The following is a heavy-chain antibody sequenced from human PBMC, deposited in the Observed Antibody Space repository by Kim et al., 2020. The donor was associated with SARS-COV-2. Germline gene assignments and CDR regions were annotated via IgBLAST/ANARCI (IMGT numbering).Heavy chain of an antibody. Sequence: SETLSLTCTVSGRSISSYYWSWIRQPPGKGLEWIGYIYYSGSTNYNPSLTSRVTISVDTSNNQFSLKLSSVTAADTAVYYFAREPRGWLPLINYWDFDL. CDR2: IYYSGST. D-gene: IGHD5-12*01. CDR3: AREPRGWLPLINYWDFDL. CDR1: GRSISSYY. J-gene: IGHJ2*01. V-gene: IGHV4-59*01.